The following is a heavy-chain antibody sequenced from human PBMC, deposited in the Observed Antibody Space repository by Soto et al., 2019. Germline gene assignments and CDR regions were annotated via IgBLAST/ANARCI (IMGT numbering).Heavy chain of an antibody. CDR1: GVTFSSYA. CDR3: AKDGSWDGGGGVS. V-gene: IGHV1-69*18. Sequence: QVQLVQSGAELKKPGSSVKVSCSASGVTFSSYAFTWVRQAPGQGLEWMGKIIPVFRTSNYAQGFQGRLTISAEESTNTIFRELGSLRSEDTAVYFCAKDGSWDGGGGVSWGQGTLVIVSS. J-gene: IGHJ4*02. CDR2: IIPVFRTS. D-gene: IGHD2-8*01.